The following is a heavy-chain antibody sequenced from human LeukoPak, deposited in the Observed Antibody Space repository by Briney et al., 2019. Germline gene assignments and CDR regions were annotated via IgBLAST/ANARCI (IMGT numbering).Heavy chain of an antibody. Sequence: GGSLRLSCAASGFTFSSYSMNWVRQAPGKGLEWVSSISSSSSYIYYADSVKGRFTISRDNAKNSLYLQMNSLRAEDTAVFYCARDAKYCSSTSCLSFYYYMDVWGKGTTVTVSS. J-gene: IGHJ6*03. CDR1: GFTFSSYS. D-gene: IGHD2-2*01. CDR3: ARDAKYCSSTSCLSFYYYMDV. V-gene: IGHV3-21*01. CDR2: ISSSSSYI.